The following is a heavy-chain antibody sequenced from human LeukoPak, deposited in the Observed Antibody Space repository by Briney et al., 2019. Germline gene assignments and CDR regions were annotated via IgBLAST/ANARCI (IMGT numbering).Heavy chain of an antibody. CDR3: ASLLWGPPGYYYYMDV. CDR2: IYTSGST. J-gene: IGHJ6*03. V-gene: IGHV4-4*07. Sequence: SETLSLTCTVSGGSISSYYWSWIRQPAGKGLEWIGRIYTSGSTNYNPSLKSRVTMSVDTSKNQFSLKLSSVTAADTAVYYCASLLWGPPGYYYYMDVWGKGTTVTVSS. CDR1: GGSISSYY. D-gene: IGHD3-10*01.